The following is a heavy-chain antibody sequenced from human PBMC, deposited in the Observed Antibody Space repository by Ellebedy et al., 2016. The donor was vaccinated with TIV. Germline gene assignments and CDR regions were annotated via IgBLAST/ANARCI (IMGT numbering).Heavy chain of an antibody. CDR2: IKQDGSEQ. V-gene: IGHV3-7*03. D-gene: IGHD4-23*01. CDR1: GFTFSSYV. J-gene: IGHJ4*02. Sequence: GESLKISCAASGFTFSSYVMTWARQAPGKGLEWVANIKQDGSEQYYVDSVKGRFTISRDNAKNSLYLQMNSLRGEDTAMYYCGRGAGWVTDYWGQGTLVTVSS. CDR3: GRGAGWVTDY.